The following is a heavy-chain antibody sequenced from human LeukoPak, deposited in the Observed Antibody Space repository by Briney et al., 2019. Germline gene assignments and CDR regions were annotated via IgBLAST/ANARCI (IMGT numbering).Heavy chain of an antibody. J-gene: IGHJ5*02. CDR1: GGSINYYY. Sequence: SETLSLTCTVSGGSINYYYWNWIRQPPGKGLEWIGHIYYGGSTNYNSSLKSRVTISVDTSRNQFSLKLSSLTAADTPVYYCARGKAAAASTLPFDPWGQGTLVTVSS. CDR3: ARGKAAAASTLPFDP. V-gene: IGHV4-59*01. CDR2: IYYGGST. D-gene: IGHD6-13*01.